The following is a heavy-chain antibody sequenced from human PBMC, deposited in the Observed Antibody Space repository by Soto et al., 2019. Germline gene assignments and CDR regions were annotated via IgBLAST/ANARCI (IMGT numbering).Heavy chain of an antibody. J-gene: IGHJ6*02. D-gene: IGHD5-18*01. Sequence: SETLSLTCAVYGGSFSGYYWSWTSQPPGKGLEWIGEINHSGSTNYNPSLKSRVTISVDTSKNQFSLKLSSVTAADTAVYYCARARLQLWSYYYYGMDVWGQGTTVTVSS. CDR2: INHSGST. CDR1: GGSFSGYY. V-gene: IGHV4-34*01. CDR3: ARARLQLWSYYYYGMDV.